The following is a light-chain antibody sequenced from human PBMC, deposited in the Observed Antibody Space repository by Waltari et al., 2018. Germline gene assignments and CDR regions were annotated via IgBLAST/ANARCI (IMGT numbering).Light chain of an antibody. J-gene: IGKJ1*01. CDR1: QTVGSSS. CDR3: QQHGTLPAT. CDR2: RAS. V-gene: IGKV3-20*01. Sequence: ELVLTQSPGTPSLSPGERVTLSCRASQTVGSSSLAWYQQKPGQAPRLVIYRASRRATGIPDRFSGSGSGTDFSLTISRLEPEDFAVYYCQQHGTLPATFGQGTKVEIK.